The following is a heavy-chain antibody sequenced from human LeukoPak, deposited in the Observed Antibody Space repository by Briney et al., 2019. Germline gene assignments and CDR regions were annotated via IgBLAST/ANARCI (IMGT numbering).Heavy chain of an antibody. J-gene: IGHJ4*02. CDR1: GDSVSSNSAA. CDR3: ARGYSYGYDFGY. CDR2: TYYRSNWYN. V-gene: IGHV6-1*01. Sequence: QALSLTCAISGDSVSSNSAAWNWIRQSPSRGLEWLGRTYYRSNWYNDYAVSVKSRITINPDTSKSQFSLHLNSVTPEDTAVYYCARGYSYGYDFGYWGQGTLVTVSS. D-gene: IGHD5-18*01.